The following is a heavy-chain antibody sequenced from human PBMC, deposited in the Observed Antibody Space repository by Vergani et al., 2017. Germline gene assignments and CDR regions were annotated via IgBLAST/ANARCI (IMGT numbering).Heavy chain of an antibody. CDR3: AKEGDSSSWAFFDY. J-gene: IGHJ4*02. Sequence: EVQLLESGGGLVQPGWSLRLSCAASGFSFSTYAMNWVRQAPGKGLEWVSAITFSGGSTYYADSVKGRFTISRDNSKNTLYLQMNSLRAEDTAVYYCAKEGDSSSWAFFDYWGQGTLVTVSS. D-gene: IGHD6-13*01. V-gene: IGHV3-23*01. CDR1: GFSFSTYA. CDR2: ITFSGGST.